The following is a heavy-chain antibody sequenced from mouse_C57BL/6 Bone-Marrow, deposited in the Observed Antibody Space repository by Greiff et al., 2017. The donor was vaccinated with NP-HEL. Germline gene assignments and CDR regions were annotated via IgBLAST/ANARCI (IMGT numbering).Heavy chain of an antibody. D-gene: IGHD2-4*01. V-gene: IGHV6-3*01. CDR3: TSYYDYPYYMDY. Sequence: DVKLVESGGGLVQPGGSMKLSCVASGFTFSNYWMNWVRQSPEKGLEWVAQIRLKSDNYATHYAESGKGRFTTSRDDSKSSVYLQMNNLRAEDTGIYYCTSYYDYPYYMDYWGQGTTLTVSS. CDR2: IRLKSDNYAT. CDR1: GFTFSNYW. J-gene: IGHJ2*01.